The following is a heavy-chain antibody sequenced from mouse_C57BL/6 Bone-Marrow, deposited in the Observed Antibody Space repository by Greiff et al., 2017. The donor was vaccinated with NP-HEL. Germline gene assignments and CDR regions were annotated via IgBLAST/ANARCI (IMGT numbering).Heavy chain of an antibody. CDR2: IYTGDGDT. V-gene: IGHV1-80*01. CDR1: GYAFSSYW. CDR3: ARGGY. Sequence: QVHVKQSGAELVKPGASVKISCKASGYAFSSYWMNWVKQRPGKGLEWIGQIYTGDGDTNYNGKFKDKASLTADKSSSTAYMQLSSLTSEDSAVYFCARGGYWGQGTRVTVSA. J-gene: IGHJ3*01.